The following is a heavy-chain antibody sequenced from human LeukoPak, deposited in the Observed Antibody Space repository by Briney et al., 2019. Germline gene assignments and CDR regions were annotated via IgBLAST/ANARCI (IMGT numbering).Heavy chain of an antibody. CDR2: ISSSGSTI. CDR3: ARVSSEWLRAPYYLDY. V-gene: IGHV3-48*03. CDR1: GFTFSSYE. Sequence: GGSLRLSCAASGFTFSSYEMNWVRQAPGKGLEWVSYISSSGSTIYYADSVKGRFTISRDNAKNSLYLQMNSLRAEDTAVYYCARVSSEWLRAPYYLDYWGQGTLVTVSS. D-gene: IGHD5-12*01. J-gene: IGHJ4*02.